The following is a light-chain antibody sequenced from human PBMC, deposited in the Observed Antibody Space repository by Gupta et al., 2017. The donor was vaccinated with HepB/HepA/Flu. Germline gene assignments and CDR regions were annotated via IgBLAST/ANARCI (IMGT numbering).Light chain of an antibody. CDR2: ETS. CDR1: QRISNY. CDR3: QQSYTYPWT. J-gene: IGKJ1*01. Sequence: DVQLRQSRCSLSDSGGDRVTITCRASQRISNYLNWYQQKQGKAPKLVIYETSALQSGVPSRFSGSGSGTDFTLTIDFLQPEDFATYYCQQSYTYPWTFGQGTKVEI. V-gene: IGKV1-39*01.